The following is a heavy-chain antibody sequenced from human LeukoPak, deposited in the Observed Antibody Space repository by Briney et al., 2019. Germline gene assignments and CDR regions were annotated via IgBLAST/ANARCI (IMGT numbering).Heavy chain of an antibody. Sequence: GGSLRLSCAASGFTFSSYAMSWVRQAPGKGLEWVSAISGSGGGTYYADSVKGRFTISRDNSKNTLYLRMNSLRGEDTAVYYCAKDDYGGNSELWGQGTLVTVSS. CDR3: AKDDYGGNSEL. D-gene: IGHD4-23*01. CDR1: GFTFSSYA. V-gene: IGHV3-23*01. J-gene: IGHJ4*02. CDR2: ISGSGGGT.